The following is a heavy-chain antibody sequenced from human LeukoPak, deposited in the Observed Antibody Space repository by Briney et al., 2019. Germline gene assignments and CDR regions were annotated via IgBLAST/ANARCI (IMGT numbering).Heavy chain of an antibody. CDR3: ARGQWGLDY. D-gene: IGHD1-26*01. Sequence: GGSLRFSCAAAGFTFSDHYMTWIRQAPGKALEWVSYISPDGTTSYYADSLKGRFTVSRDNAKNSLYLQMNSLSAEDTAVYFCARGQWGLDYWGQGALVTVSS. V-gene: IGHV3-11*01. CDR2: ISPDGTTS. J-gene: IGHJ4*02. CDR1: GFTFSDHY.